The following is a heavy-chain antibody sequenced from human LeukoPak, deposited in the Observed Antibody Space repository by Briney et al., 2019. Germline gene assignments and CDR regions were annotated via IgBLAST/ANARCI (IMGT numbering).Heavy chain of an antibody. J-gene: IGHJ3*01. V-gene: IGHV4-39*01. CDR1: GGPISSSSYY. CDR2: IYYSGST. Sequence: PSETLSLTCTVSGGPISSSSYYWGWIRQPPGKGLEWIGSIYYSGSTYYNPSLKSRVTISVDPSKNQISLNLSFVTATDTAVYYCARGWFGFWHNSYLDDNAFDVWGPGTMVTVSS. D-gene: IGHD3-10*01. CDR3: ARGWFGFWHNSYLDDNAFDV.